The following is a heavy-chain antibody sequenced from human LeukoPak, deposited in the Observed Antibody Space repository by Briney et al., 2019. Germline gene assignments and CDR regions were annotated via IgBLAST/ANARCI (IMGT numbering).Heavy chain of an antibody. CDR3: ARAESMALYFLY. CDR1: GYTFTDFG. J-gene: IGHJ1*01. Sequence: ASVKVSCKXSGYTFTDFGFIWVQQAPGQGLEWMGWVSTYNGDTDYAKKFQDRVTMTTESSTQTTFMELRNLRSDDTAVYYCARAESMALYFLYWGQGTLVSVSS. V-gene: IGHV1-18*01. D-gene: IGHD1-14*01. CDR2: VSTYNGDT.